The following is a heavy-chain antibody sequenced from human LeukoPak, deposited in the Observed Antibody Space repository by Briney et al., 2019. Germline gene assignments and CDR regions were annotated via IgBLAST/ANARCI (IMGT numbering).Heavy chain of an antibody. CDR1: GGSISSYY. CDR2: IYYSGST. D-gene: IGHD4-17*01. J-gene: IGHJ4*02. CDR3: ARDAGTVPYLDY. Sequence: SETLSLTCTVSGGSISSYYWSWIRQPPGKGLEWIGYIYYSGSTNYNPSLKSRVTISVDTSKNQFSLKLSSVTAADTAVYYCARDAGTVPYLDYWGQGTLVTVSS. V-gene: IGHV4-59*01.